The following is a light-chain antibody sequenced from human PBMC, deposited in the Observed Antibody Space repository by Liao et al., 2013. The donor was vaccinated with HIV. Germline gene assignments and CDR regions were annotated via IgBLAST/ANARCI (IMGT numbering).Light chain of an antibody. CDR3: LAWDSTTTAYV. Sequence: SFELTQPPSVSVSPGQTANITCSGDTWGEKSASWYQQRPGQSPLLVIYQDTKRPTGIPERFSGSNSGNTATLTISGTQAMDEADYYCLAWDSTTTAYVFGSGTKVTVL. J-gene: IGLJ1*01. V-gene: IGLV3-1*01. CDR2: QDT. CDR1: TWGEKS.